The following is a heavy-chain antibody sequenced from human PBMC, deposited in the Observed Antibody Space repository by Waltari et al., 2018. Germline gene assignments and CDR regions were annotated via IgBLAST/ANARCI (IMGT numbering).Heavy chain of an antibody. D-gene: IGHD3-3*01. J-gene: IGHJ3*02. CDR1: GYSISSGYY. Sequence: QVQLQESGPGLVKPSETLSLTCAVSGYSISSGYYWGWIRQPPGKGLEWIGSIYHSGSTYYNPSLKSRVTISVDTSKNQFSLKLSSVTAADTAVYYCARPLVRFSDLDAFDIWGQGTMVTVSS. V-gene: IGHV4-38-2*01. CDR3: ARPLVRFSDLDAFDI. CDR2: IYHSGST.